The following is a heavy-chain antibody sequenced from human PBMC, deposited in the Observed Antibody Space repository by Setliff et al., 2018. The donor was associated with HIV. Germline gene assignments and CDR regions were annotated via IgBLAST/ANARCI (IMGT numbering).Heavy chain of an antibody. CDR1: GGSFSGYY. J-gene: IGHJ6*03. CDR2: INHSGST. Sequence: PSETLSLTCAVYGGSFSGYYWSWIRQPPGKGLEWIGEINHSGSTNYNPSLKGRVTISVDTSKNQFSLKLSSVTAADTAVYYCARERGPVGVVAAAYYYYMDVWGKGTTVTVSS. D-gene: IGHD2-15*01. V-gene: IGHV4-34*01. CDR3: ARERGPVGVVAAAYYYYMDV.